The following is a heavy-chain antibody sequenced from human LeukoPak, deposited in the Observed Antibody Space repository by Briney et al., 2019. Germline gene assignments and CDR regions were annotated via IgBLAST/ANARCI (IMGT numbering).Heavy chain of an antibody. CDR2: ISGSGGST. V-gene: IGHV3-23*01. CDR3: AKDFRVVVPAASGYFDY. Sequence: GGSLRLSCAASGFTFSSYAMSWVRQAPGKGLEWVSAISGSGGSTYYADCVKGRFTISRDNSKNTLYLQMNSLRAEDTAVYYCAKDFRVVVPAASGYFDYWGQGTLVTVSS. CDR1: GFTFSSYA. J-gene: IGHJ4*02. D-gene: IGHD2-2*01.